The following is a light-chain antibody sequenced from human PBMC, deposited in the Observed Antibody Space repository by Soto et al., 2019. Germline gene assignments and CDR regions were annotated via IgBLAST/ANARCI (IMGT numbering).Light chain of an antibody. CDR1: QTVSSN. Sequence: EIVMTQSPATLSVSPGERATLSCRASQTVSSNLAWYQQKPGQAPRLLIHGASTRATGVPARFSGSGSGTEFTLTISSLQSEDFAVYYGQQYHNWPPQYTFGQGTKVQIK. J-gene: IGKJ2*01. CDR3: QQYHNWPPQYT. CDR2: GAS. V-gene: IGKV3-15*01.